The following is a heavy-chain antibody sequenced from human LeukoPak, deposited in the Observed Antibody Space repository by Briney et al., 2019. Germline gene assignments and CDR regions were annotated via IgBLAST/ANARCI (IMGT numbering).Heavy chain of an antibody. CDR2: ISGSGGST. CDR3: AKDGIYGDYGYYYYGMDV. CDR1: GFTFSSYA. J-gene: IGHJ6*02. D-gene: IGHD4-17*01. Sequence: GGSLRLSCAASGFTFSSYAMSWVRQAPGKGLEGVSAISGSGGSTYYADSVKGRFTISRDNSKNTLYLQMNSLRAEDTAVYYCAKDGIYGDYGYYYYGMDVWGQGTTVTVSS. V-gene: IGHV3-23*01.